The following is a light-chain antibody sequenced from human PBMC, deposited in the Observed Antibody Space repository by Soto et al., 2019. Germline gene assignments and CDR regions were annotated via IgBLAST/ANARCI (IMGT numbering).Light chain of an antibody. CDR3: SSYISSSTCV. V-gene: IGLV2-14*01. CDR2: DVS. J-gene: IGLJ1*01. CDR1: SSDVGNYNY. Sequence: SALTQPASVSGSPGQSITISCTGTSSDVGNYNYVSWYQQHPGKAPKLIIYDVSNRPSGVSNRFSGSKSGNTASLTISGLQAEDEADYYCSSYISSSTCVFGTGTKVTVL.